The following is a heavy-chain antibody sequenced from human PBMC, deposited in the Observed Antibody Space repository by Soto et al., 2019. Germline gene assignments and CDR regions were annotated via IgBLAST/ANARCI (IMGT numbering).Heavy chain of an antibody. J-gene: IGHJ6*03. D-gene: IGHD4-17*01. CDR3: ASYGDSREGVPNYYYMDV. CDR1: GYSFTSYW. V-gene: IGHV5-51*01. CDR2: IYPGDSDT. Sequence: GGSLKISCKGSGYSFTSYWIGWVRQMPGKGLEWMGIIYPGDSDTRYSPSFQGQVTISADKSISTAYLQWSSLKASDTAMYYCASYGDSREGVPNYYYMDVWGKGTTVTVSS.